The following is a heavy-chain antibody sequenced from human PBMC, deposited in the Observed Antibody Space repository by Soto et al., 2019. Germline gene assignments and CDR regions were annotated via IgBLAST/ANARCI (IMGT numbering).Heavy chain of an antibody. Sequence: PSVTLSLTCILSGSTKNSSSYFLGWGRQPPGKGLAWIGSIYDPGSTYYNPSLRSRVTISVDTSKNQFSLKLGSVTAADTAVFYCARHSSSGSRNWFDPWGQGTLVTVS. V-gene: IGHV4-39*01. CDR1: GSTKNSSSYF. CDR3: ARHSSSGSRNWFDP. J-gene: IGHJ5*02. D-gene: IGHD6-19*01. CDR2: IYDPGST.